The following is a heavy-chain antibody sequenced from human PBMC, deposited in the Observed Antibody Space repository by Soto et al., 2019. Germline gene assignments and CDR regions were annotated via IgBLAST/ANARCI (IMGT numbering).Heavy chain of an antibody. J-gene: IGHJ6*02. CDR1: GDSVSSNSAA. CDR3: ARVHYDTYYYYYGMDV. CDR2: TYYRSKWYN. Sequence: SQTLSLTCAISGDSVSSNSAAWNWIRQSPSRGFEWLGRTYYRSKWYNDYAVSVKSRITINPDTSKNQFSLQLNSVTPEDTAVYYCARVHYDTYYYYYGMDVWGQGTTVTVSS. V-gene: IGHV6-1*01. D-gene: IGHD3-9*01.